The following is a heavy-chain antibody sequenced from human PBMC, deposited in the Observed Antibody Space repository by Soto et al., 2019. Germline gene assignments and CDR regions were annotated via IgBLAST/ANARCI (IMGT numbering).Heavy chain of an antibody. D-gene: IGHD1-26*01. Sequence: QVQLVQSGAEVKKPGASVKVSCKASGYTFTSYDINWVRQTTGQGLEWMGWMNPYSGNTGYAQKFQGRVTMTRNTPIRTAYMDLSSLSSEDTTAYYCARVAPSGRGDYWGQGSLVTVSS. J-gene: IGHJ4*02. CDR2: MNPYSGNT. CDR3: ARVAPSGRGDY. CDR1: GYTFTSYD. V-gene: IGHV1-8*01.